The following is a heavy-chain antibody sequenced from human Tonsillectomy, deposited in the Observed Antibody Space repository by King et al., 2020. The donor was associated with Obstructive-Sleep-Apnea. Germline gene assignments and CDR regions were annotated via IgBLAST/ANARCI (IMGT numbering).Heavy chain of an antibody. CDR2: INTRGTT. V-gene: IGHV3-23*04. CDR3: AKEGGGSGVYWVDS. Sequence: VQLVESGGGVVQPGGSLRLSCAASGFTFNSYGISWVRQAPGKGLEWVSAINTRGTTFYAGSVRGRFSISRDNSKYTVNLQVNSLRAEDTALYYCAKEGGGSGVYWVDSWGQGTLVTVSS. D-gene: IGHD3-10*01. CDR1: GFTFNSYG. J-gene: IGHJ4*02.